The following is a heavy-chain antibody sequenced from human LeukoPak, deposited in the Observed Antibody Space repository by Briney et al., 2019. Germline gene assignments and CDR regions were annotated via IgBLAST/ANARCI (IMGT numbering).Heavy chain of an antibody. D-gene: IGHD3-9*01. CDR2: INGDGRDK. CDR3: ARGVDSAIDW. J-gene: IGHJ4*02. Sequence: GGSLRLSCAASGFTFSSYWMNWVRQARGKGLEWVANINGDGRDKYYVGSVRGRFTISRDNADNALYLQMNSLRGDDTAVYYCARGVDSAIDWWGQGTLVTVSS. CDR1: GFTFSSYW. V-gene: IGHV3-7*01.